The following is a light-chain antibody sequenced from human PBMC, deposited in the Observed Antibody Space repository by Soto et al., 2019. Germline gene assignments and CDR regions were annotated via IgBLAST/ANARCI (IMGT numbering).Light chain of an antibody. V-gene: IGLV1-47*01. CDR1: SSNIGSNY. CDR3: AAWDDSLSGRYV. CDR2: RNN. J-gene: IGLJ1*01. Sequence: QSVLTQTPSASGTPGQRVTISCSGSSSNIGSNYVYWYQQLPGTAPKLLIHRNNQRPSGVPDRFSGSKSGTSASLAISGLRSEDEADYYCAAWDDSLSGRYVFGTGTKPTVL.